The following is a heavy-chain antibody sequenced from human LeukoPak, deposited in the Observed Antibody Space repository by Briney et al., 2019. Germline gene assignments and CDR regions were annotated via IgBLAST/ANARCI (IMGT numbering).Heavy chain of an antibody. D-gene: IGHD3-3*01. J-gene: IGHJ6*03. CDR1: GFTFTSSA. Sequence: SVKVSCKASGFTFTSSAVQWVRQARGQRLEWIGWIVVGSGNTNYAQKFQERVTITRDMSTSTAYMELSSLRSEDTAVYYCARAYTDYDFWSGYSPRRYYYYYMDVWGKGTTVTVSS. V-gene: IGHV1-58*01. CDR3: ARAYTDYDFWSGYSPRRYYYYYMDV. CDR2: IVVGSGNT.